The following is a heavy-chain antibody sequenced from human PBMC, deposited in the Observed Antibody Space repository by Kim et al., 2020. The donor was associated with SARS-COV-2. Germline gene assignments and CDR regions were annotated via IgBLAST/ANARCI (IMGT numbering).Heavy chain of an antibody. CDR3: ARGPIYGSGSYYYDY. CDR1: GGSFSGYY. V-gene: IGHV4-34*01. J-gene: IGHJ4*02. CDR2: INHSGST. D-gene: IGHD3-10*01. Sequence: SETLSLTCAVYGGSFSGYYWSWIRQPPGKGLEWIGEINHSGSTNYNPSLKSRVTISVDTSKNQFSLKLSSVTAADTAVYYCARGPIYGSGSYYYDYWGQGTLVTVSS.